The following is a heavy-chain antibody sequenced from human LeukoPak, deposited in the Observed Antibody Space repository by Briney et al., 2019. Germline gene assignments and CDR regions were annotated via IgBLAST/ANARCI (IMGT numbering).Heavy chain of an antibody. V-gene: IGHV4-34*01. D-gene: IGHD3-3*01. CDR1: GGSFSGYY. CDR3: ARGLVYDFWSGYYSRYYYYMDV. Sequence: PSETLSLTCAVYGGSFSGYYWSWIRQPPGKGLEWIGEINHSGSTNYNPSLKSRVTISVDTSKNQFSLKLSSVTAADTAVYYCARGLVYDFWSGYYSRYYYYMDVWGKGTTVTVSS. J-gene: IGHJ6*03. CDR2: INHSGST.